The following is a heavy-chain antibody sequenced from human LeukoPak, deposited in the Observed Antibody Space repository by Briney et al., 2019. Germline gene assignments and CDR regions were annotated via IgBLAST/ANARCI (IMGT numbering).Heavy chain of an antibody. CDR3: ARGGAARRSYYYYYMDV. J-gene: IGHJ6*03. Sequence: GSSVKVSCKASGGTFSSYAISWVRQAPGQGLEWKGGIIPIFGTANYAQKFQGRVTITTDESTSTAYMELSSLRSEDTAVYYCARGGAARRSYYYYYMDVWGKGTTVTVSS. V-gene: IGHV1-69*05. D-gene: IGHD6-6*01. CDR1: GGTFSSYA. CDR2: IIPIFGTA.